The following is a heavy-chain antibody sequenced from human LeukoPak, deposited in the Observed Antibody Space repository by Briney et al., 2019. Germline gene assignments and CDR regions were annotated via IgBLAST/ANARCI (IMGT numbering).Heavy chain of an antibody. D-gene: IGHD4-17*01. CDR1: GVSISSYY. CDR2: IHNSVST. V-gene: IGHV4-59*01. J-gene: IGHJ2*01. CDR3: ARATTVTDRYFDL. Sequence: SETLSLTCTVSGVSISSYYWSWIRQPPEKGLEWIGYIHNSVSTNYNPSLKSRVTMSLDTSKNQFSLKLSSATTADTAVYYCARATTVTDRYFDLWGRGTLVTVSS.